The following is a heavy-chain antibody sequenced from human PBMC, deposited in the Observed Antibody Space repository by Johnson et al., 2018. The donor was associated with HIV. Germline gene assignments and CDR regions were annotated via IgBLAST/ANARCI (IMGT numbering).Heavy chain of an antibody. V-gene: IGHV3-30*18. Sequence: QVQLVESGGGVVQPGRSLRLSCAASGFTFSSYGMHWVRQAPGKGLEWVAVISYDGSNKYYVDSVKGRFTISRDNSKNTLNLQMNSLRAEDTAVYYCAKGGIAAVYDAFDIWGQGTMVTVSS. J-gene: IGHJ3*02. CDR3: AKGGIAAVYDAFDI. CDR2: ISYDGSNK. D-gene: IGHD6-13*01. CDR1: GFTFSSYG.